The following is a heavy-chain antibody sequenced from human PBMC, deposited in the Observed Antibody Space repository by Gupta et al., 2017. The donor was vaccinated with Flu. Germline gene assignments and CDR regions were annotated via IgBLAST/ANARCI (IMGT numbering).Heavy chain of an antibody. Sequence: EVQLVESGGGLVQPGGSHKLSCAASGFTLRHYEMNWVRQAPGKGLEYIAFITRSGENVRYADSVRGRFTISRDDARSSVFLQMNSLRVEDTAIYYCARSRPDTSFLGAFFDNWGQGALVTVSA. CDR3: ARSRPDTSFLGAFFDN. V-gene: IGHV3-48*03. CDR1: GFTLRHYE. CDR2: ITRSGENV. J-gene: IGHJ4*02. D-gene: IGHD3-16*01.